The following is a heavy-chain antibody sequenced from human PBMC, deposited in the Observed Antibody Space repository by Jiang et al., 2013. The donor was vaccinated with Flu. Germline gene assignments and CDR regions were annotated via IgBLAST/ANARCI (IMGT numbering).Heavy chain of an antibody. Sequence: EVQLLESGGGLVQPGGSLRLSCAASGFTFSSYAMSWVRQAPGKGLEWVSAISGSGGSTYYADSVKGRFTISRDNSKNTLYLQMNSLRAEDTAVYYCAKGIWRGDFWSGYYPPDYWGQGTLVTVSS. CDR2: ISGSGGST. V-gene: IGHV3-23*01. D-gene: IGHD3-3*01. J-gene: IGHJ4*02. CDR1: GFTFSSYA. CDR3: AKGIWRGDFWSGYYPPDY.